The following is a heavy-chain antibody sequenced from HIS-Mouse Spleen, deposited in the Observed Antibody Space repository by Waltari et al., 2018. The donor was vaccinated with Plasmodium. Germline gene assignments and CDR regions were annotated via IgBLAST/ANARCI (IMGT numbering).Heavy chain of an antibody. V-gene: IGHV3-30*03. CDR2: ISYDGSNN. CDR1: GFHCGIYG. Sequence: QVQLVESGGGVVQPGRAMRLACEASGFHCGIYGRHWVRQGPGKGLDGCAVISYDGSNNYYADSVKGRFTISRDNSKNTLYLQMNSLRAEDTAVYYCATSGLTGGTYYFDYWGQGTLVTVSS. CDR3: ATSGLTGGTYYFDY. J-gene: IGHJ4*02. D-gene: IGHD7-27*01.